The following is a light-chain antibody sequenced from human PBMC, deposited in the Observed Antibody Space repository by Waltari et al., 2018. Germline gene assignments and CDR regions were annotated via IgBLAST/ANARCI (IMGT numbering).Light chain of an antibody. CDR1: SNDIGGYSR. J-gene: IGLJ6*01. CDR2: EVF. CDR3: GSYRSGSTFV. V-gene: IGLV2-18*02. Sequence: QSALTQPPSVSKSLGQSVTLSCPGTSNDIGGYSRFSWFQQHSGTAPRLLIYEVFKRPSGVSDRFYGSKSGNTASLTISGLQAEDEADYYCGSYRSGSTFVFGNGTKLTVL.